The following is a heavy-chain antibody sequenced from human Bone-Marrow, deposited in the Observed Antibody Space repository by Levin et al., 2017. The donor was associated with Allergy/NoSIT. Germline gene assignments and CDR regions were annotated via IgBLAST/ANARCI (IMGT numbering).Heavy chain of an antibody. J-gene: IGHJ5*02. D-gene: IGHD5-24*01. V-gene: IGHV3-30*18. CDR1: GFIVSGNA. Sequence: PGGSLRLSCEASGFIVSGNAMHWVRQAPGKGLEWMAVLSKDGSKQSYADSVKGRFTVSRDNSKNTVFLQMNSLRVEDTAIYYCAKDRRGLIRELPSNYFDTWGQGTQVIVSS. CDR3: AKDRRGLIRELPSNYFDT. CDR2: LSKDGSKQ.